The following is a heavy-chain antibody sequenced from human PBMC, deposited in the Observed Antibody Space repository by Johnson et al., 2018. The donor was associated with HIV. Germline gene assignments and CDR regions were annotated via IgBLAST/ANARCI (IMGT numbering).Heavy chain of an antibody. D-gene: IGHD1-26*01. Sequence: VQLVESGGGVVQPGGSLRLSCAASGFTFSNYGMHWVRQAPGKRLEWVANIKQDGSEKYYVDSVKGRFTISRDNSKNTLYLQMNSLRVEDTAVDNCASDRIVGADYAAFDIWGQGTMVTFSS. CDR2: IKQDGSEK. CDR3: ASDRIVGADYAAFDI. V-gene: IGHV3-7*01. J-gene: IGHJ3*02. CDR1: GFTFSNYG.